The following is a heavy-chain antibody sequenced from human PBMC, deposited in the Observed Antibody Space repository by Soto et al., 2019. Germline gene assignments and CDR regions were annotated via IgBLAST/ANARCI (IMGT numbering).Heavy chain of an antibody. CDR2: ISYDGSNK. J-gene: IGHJ5*02. CDR1: GFTFSSYA. CDR3: ASPLPFYSSSLRNWFDP. Sequence: WGSLRLSCAASGFTFSSYAMHWVRQAPGKGLEWVAVISYDGSNKYYADSVKGRFTISRDNSKNTLYLQMNSLRAEDTAVYYCASPLPFYSSSLRNWFDPWGQGTLVTVSS. D-gene: IGHD6-6*01. V-gene: IGHV3-30-3*01.